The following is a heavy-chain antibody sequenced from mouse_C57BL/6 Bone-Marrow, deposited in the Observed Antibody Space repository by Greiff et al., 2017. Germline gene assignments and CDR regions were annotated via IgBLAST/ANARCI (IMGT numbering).Heavy chain of an antibody. D-gene: IGHD1-1*01. CDR3: ARGATRFAY. Sequence: EVKLVESGGGLVKPGGSLKLSCAASGFTFSDYGMHWVRQAPEKGLEWVAYISSGSSTIYYADTVKGRFTISRDNAKNTLFLQMTSLRSEDTAMYYCARGATRFAYWGQGTLVTVSA. J-gene: IGHJ3*01. CDR1: GFTFSDYG. CDR2: ISSGSSTI. V-gene: IGHV5-17*01.